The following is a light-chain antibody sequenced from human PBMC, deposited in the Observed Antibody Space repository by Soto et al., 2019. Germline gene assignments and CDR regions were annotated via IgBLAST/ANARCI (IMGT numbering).Light chain of an antibody. Sequence: QSALTQPRSVSGSPGQSVTISCTGTSGDVGAYDRVSWYQHHPTKAPKLIIYDVTNLPSGVPYRFSGSKSGSTASLTISGLQAEDEADYYCCSHAGGSSWVFGGGTQLTVL. CDR1: SGDVGAYDR. CDR2: DVT. CDR3: CSHAGGSSWV. J-gene: IGLJ3*02. V-gene: IGLV2-11*01.